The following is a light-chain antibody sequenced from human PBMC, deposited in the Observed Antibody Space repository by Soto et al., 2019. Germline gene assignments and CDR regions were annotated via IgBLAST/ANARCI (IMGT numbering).Light chain of an antibody. J-gene: IGLJ1*01. V-gene: IGLV2-14*01. CDR3: GSYTSTDTTFV. Sequence: QSSLAQPSSVSGSPGQSITISCTGTSTDVGGYNYVSWYQHHPGKGPKLIIYEVSNRPSGVSDRFSGSKSGNKASLIISNLEAEDESDYYCGSYTSTDTTFVVGNGTKVTV. CDR2: EVS. CDR1: STDVGGYNY.